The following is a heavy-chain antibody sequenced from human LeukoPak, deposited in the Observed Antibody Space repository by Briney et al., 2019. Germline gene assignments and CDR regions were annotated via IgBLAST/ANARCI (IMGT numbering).Heavy chain of an antibody. D-gene: IGHD4-17*01. CDR2: IYYIGST. J-gene: IGHJ4*02. Sequence: SETLSLTCTVSGGSISSSGYYWGWIRQPPGKGLEWIGNIYYIGSTYYNPSLKSRVTISVDTSKNQFSLKLNSVTAADTAVYYCARETDFGDYVWGQGTLVTVSS. CDR1: GGSISSSGYY. V-gene: IGHV4-39*07. CDR3: ARETDFGDYV.